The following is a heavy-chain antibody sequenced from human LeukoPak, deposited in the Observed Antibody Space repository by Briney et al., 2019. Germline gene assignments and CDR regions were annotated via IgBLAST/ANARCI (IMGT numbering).Heavy chain of an antibody. CDR3: ARGEGDSSSWYDRYYYYYMDV. J-gene: IGHJ6*03. CDR1: GYTFTSYY. V-gene: IGHV1-46*01. Sequence: ASVKVSCKASGYTFTSYYMHWVRQAPGQGLEWMGIINPSGGSTSYAQKFQGRVTMTRDTSISTAYMELSRLRSDDTAVYYCARGEGDSSSWYDRYYYYYMDVWGKGTTVTVSS. CDR2: INPSGGST. D-gene: IGHD6-13*01.